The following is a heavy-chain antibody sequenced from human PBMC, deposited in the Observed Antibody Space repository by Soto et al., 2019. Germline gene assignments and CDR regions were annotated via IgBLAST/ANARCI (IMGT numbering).Heavy chain of an antibody. CDR1: GYTFTGYY. V-gene: IGHV1-2*04. Sequence: QVQLVQSGAEVKKPGASVKVSCKASGYTFTGYYMHWVRQAPGQGLEWMGWINPNSGGTNYAQKFQGWVTMTRDTSISTAYMELSRLRSDDTAVYYCARGIREEQWLGNWFDPWGQGTLVTVSS. J-gene: IGHJ5*02. CDR3: ARGIREEQWLGNWFDP. D-gene: IGHD6-19*01. CDR2: INPNSGGT.